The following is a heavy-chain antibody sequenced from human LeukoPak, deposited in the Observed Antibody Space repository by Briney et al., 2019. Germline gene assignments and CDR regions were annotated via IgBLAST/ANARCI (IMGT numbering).Heavy chain of an antibody. J-gene: IGHJ4*02. CDR2: LSGRSNSI. Sequence: HPGGSLRLSCAASGFTFTTYGMNWLRQAPGKGLEWVSYLSGRSNSIYYAESVKGRFTISRDNAKNSLYLQMNSLRDEDTAVYYCARDFRYQDSSVYYPFDYWGRGPLVTVSS. D-gene: IGHD3-22*01. V-gene: IGHV3-48*02. CDR3: ARDFRYQDSSVYYPFDY. CDR1: GFTFTTYG.